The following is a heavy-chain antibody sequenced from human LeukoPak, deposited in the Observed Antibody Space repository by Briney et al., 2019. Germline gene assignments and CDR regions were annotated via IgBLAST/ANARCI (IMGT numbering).Heavy chain of an antibody. CDR1: GVSFSGYY. Sequence: SETLSLTCAVYGVSFSGYYWSWIRQPPGKGLEWIGEINHSGSTNYNPSLKSRVTISVDTSKNQFSLKLSSVTAADTAVYYCARRSRRTMVRGVRGFDPWGQGTLVTVSS. CDR3: ARRSRRTMVRGVRGFDP. CDR2: INHSGST. J-gene: IGHJ5*02. V-gene: IGHV4-34*01. D-gene: IGHD3-10*01.